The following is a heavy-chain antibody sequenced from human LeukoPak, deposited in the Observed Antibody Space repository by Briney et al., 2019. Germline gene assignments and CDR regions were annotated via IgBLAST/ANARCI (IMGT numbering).Heavy chain of an antibody. CDR2: IIPIVGIT. CDR3: ARMIGGSYWDS. V-gene: IGHV1-69*04. D-gene: IGHD3-16*01. J-gene: IGHJ4*02. Sequence: GASVKVSCKASGGTFSSYGISWVRQAPGQGLEWMGRIIPIVGITNIAQKFQGRVTITADKSTSTAYMELSSLTSEDTAVYYCARMIGGSYWDSWGQGTLVTVSS. CDR1: GGTFSSYG.